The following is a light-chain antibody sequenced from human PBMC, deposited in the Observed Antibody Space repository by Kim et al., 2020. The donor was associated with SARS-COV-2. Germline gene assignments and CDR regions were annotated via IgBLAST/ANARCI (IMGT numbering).Light chain of an antibody. V-gene: IGKV1-5*01. CDR2: DAS. CDR1: QNIGGR. CDR3: QQYYSYPLT. J-gene: IGKJ4*01. Sequence: ASVGDRVTITCRGSQNIGGRLAWYQQKAGKAPKVLIYDASSLKRGVPSRFSGSGSATEFALTISTLQPDDFATYYCQQYYSYPLTFGGGTKVDIK.